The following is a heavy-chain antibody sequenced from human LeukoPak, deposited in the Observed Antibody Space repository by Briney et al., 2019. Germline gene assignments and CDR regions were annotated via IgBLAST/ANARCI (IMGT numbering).Heavy chain of an antibody. CDR3: AKDALSGSGSYFDY. CDR2: ISGSGGST. V-gene: IGHV3-23*01. CDR1: GFTFSNYA. Sequence: GGSLRLSCAASGFTFSNYAMSWVRQAPGKGLEWVSVISGSGGSTYYADSVKGRFTASRDISKNTLYLQMNSLRAEDTAVYYCAKDALSGSGSYFDYWGQGTLVTVSS. D-gene: IGHD3-10*01. J-gene: IGHJ4*02.